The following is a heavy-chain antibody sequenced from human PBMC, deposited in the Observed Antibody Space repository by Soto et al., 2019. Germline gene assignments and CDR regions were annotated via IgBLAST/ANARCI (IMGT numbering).Heavy chain of an antibody. Sequence: SLRLSCAASGFTFSSYGMHWVRQAPGKGLEWVAVIWYDGSNKYYADSVKGRFTISRDNSKNTLYLQMNSLRAEDTAVYYCARDLETFIADIGYWGQGTLVTVSS. J-gene: IGHJ4*02. V-gene: IGHV3-33*01. D-gene: IGHD2-15*01. CDR3: ARDLETFIADIGY. CDR2: IWYDGSNK. CDR1: GFTFSSYG.